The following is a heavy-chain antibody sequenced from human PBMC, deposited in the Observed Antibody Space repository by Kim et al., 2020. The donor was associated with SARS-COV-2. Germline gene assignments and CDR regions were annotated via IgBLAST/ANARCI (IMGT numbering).Heavy chain of an antibody. J-gene: IGHJ4*02. V-gene: IGHV1-2*02. Sequence: AQKFQGRVTMTRDTSISTAYMELSRLRSDDTAVYYCAGVYDSSGYYYFDYWGQGTLVTVSS. CDR3: AGVYDSSGYYYFDY. D-gene: IGHD3-22*01.